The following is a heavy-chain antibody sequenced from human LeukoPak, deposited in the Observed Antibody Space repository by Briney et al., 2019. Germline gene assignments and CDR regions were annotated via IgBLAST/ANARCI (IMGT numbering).Heavy chain of an antibody. J-gene: IGHJ4*02. V-gene: IGHV1-69*13. CDR3: ARDQELGIDRYYFDY. Sequence: SVKVSCKASGGTFSSYAISWVRQVPGQGLEWMGGIIPIFGTANYAQKFQGRVTITADESTSTAYMELSSLRSEDTAVYYCARDQELGIDRYYFDYWGQGTLVTVSS. D-gene: IGHD7-27*01. CDR1: GGTFSSYA. CDR2: IIPIFGTA.